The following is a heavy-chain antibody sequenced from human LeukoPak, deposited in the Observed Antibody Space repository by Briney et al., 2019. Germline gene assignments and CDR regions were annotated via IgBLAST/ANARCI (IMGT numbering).Heavy chain of an antibody. CDR1: GFTFGIYG. Sequence: GGSLRLSCAASGFTFGIYGMHWVRQAPGKGLEWVASIWINGRDETYVDSVKGRFSTSRDNSTLFLQMNSLRPEDTAIYFCARGKGSGRFGYFYYGVDVWGQGTTVTVSS. CDR3: ARGKGSGRFGYFYYGVDV. V-gene: IGHV3-33*01. J-gene: IGHJ6*02. D-gene: IGHD3-10*01. CDR2: IWINGRDE.